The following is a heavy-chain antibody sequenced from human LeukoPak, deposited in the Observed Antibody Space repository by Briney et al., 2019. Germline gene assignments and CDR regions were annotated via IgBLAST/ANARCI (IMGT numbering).Heavy chain of an antibody. J-gene: IGHJ4*02. CDR1: GYTFTSYG. Sequence: ASVKVSCKASGYTFTSYGISWVRQAPGQGLEWMGWISAYNGNTNYAQKLQGRVTMTTDTSTSPAYMELRSLRSDDTAVYYCARDAPVRDYYDSSGYAYWGQGTLVTVSS. V-gene: IGHV1-18*01. CDR2: ISAYNGNT. D-gene: IGHD3-22*01. CDR3: ARDAPVRDYYDSSGYAY.